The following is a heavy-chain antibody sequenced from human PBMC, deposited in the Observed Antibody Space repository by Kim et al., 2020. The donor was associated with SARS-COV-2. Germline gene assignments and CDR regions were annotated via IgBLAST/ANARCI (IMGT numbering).Heavy chain of an antibody. D-gene: IGHD3-9*01. Sequence: GGSLRLSCAGSRFIVSDAWMSWVRQAPGKGPEWVGRIKSKTHGGTTDYAAPVKGRFTISRDESKNILYLQMNSLKTEDTAVYYCTADPFYDVLTGSGWFDPWGQGTLVSVSS. V-gene: IGHV3-15*01. CDR2: IKSKTHGGTT. CDR1: RFIVSDAW. CDR3: TADPFYDVLTGSGWFDP. J-gene: IGHJ5*02.